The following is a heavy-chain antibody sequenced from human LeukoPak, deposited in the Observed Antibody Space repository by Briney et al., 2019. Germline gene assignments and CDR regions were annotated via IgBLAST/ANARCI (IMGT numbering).Heavy chain of an antibody. CDR3: ARDGYLAVDY. D-gene: IGHD2-2*03. J-gene: IGHJ4*02. Sequence: SETLSLTCTVSGGSFSSYYWTWIRQPPGKGLEWIGYIDHSGSTNYNPSLKSRVTISSDTSKNQFSLELSSVTAADTAVYYCARDGYLAVDYWGQGTLVTVSS. CDR2: IDHSGST. V-gene: IGHV4-59*12. CDR1: GGSFSSYY.